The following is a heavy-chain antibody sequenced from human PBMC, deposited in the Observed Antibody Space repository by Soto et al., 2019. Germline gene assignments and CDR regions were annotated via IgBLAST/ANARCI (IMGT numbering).Heavy chain of an antibody. D-gene: IGHD3-10*01. Sequence: SETLSLTCTVSGGSINSYFWSWIRQSPGKGLEWIGHIYYSGSTSYSPSLKSRVSISVDTSKNQFSLEVHSVTAADTAVYYCARAGTNMVQFDYWGQGTLVTVS. J-gene: IGHJ4*02. CDR2: IYYSGST. CDR3: ARAGTNMVQFDY. V-gene: IGHV4-59*01. CDR1: GGSINSYF.